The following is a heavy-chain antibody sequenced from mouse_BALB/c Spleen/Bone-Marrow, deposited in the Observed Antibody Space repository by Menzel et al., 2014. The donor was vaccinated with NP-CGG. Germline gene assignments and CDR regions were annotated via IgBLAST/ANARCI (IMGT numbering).Heavy chain of an antibody. Sequence: VKLMESGPGLVAPSQSLSITCTVSGFSLTTYGIHWVRRPPGKGLEWLGVIWAGGTTIYNSTLMSRLSISKDTSKSQVFLKMNSLQTDDTAIYYCAREGAYYRYIDYWGQGTTLTVSS. J-gene: IGHJ2*01. D-gene: IGHD2-14*01. CDR3: AREGAYYRYIDY. CDR2: IWAGGTT. V-gene: IGHV2-9*02. CDR1: GFSLTTYG.